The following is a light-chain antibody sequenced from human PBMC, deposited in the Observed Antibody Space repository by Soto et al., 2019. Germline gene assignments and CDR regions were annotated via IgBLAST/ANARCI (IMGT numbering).Light chain of an antibody. J-gene: IGLJ1*01. CDR2: EVN. CDR3: CSSGGSPTYV. V-gene: IGLV2-23*02. CDR1: SSNVGSYKL. Sequence: QSVLTQPASASGCPGQSITISCTGTSSNVGSYKLVSWYQQHPGKAPKLMIFEVNKRPSGVSNRFSGSKSGNTASLTISGLKVEDEADYYCCSSGGSPTYVFGTGTKVTVL.